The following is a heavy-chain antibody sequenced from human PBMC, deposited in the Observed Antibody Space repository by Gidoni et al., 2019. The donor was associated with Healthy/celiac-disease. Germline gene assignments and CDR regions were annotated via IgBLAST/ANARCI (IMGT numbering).Heavy chain of an antibody. CDR3: AKDSQSKKQLEGYFDY. CDR1: GFTFSSYA. Sequence: EVQLLESGGGLVQPGGSLRLSCAASGFTFSSYAMSWVRQAPGKGLEWVSAISGSGGSTYYADSVKGRFTISRDNSKNTLYLQMNSLRAEDTAVYYCAKDSQSKKQLEGYFDYWGQGTLVTVSS. V-gene: IGHV3-23*01. J-gene: IGHJ4*02. D-gene: IGHD6-6*01. CDR2: ISGSGGST.